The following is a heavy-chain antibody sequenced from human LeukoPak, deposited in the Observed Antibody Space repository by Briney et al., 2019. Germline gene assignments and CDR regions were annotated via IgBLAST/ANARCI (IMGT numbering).Heavy chain of an antibody. CDR3: ARDRRGSGSYFGYYYYGMDV. Sequence: SETLSLTCAVYGGSFSGYYWSWIRQPPGKGLEWIGEINHSGSTNYNPSLKSRVTLSVDTSKNQFSLKLSSVTAADTAVYYCARDRRGSGSYFGYYYYGMDVWGQGTTVTVSS. D-gene: IGHD3-10*01. CDR2: INHSGST. J-gene: IGHJ6*02. V-gene: IGHV4-34*01. CDR1: GGSFSGYY.